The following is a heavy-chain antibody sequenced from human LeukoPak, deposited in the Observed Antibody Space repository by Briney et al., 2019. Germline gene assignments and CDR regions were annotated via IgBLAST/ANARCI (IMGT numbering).Heavy chain of an antibody. D-gene: IGHD5-18*01. Sequence: ASVKVSCKASGYTFTSYGISWVRQAPGQGLEWMGWIGAYNGNTNYAQKLQGRVTMTTDTSTSTAYMELRSLRSDDTAVYYCARDGSTWIQLWSDAFDIWGQGTMVTVSS. CDR1: GYTFTSYG. J-gene: IGHJ3*02. V-gene: IGHV1-18*01. CDR3: ARDGSTWIQLWSDAFDI. CDR2: IGAYNGNT.